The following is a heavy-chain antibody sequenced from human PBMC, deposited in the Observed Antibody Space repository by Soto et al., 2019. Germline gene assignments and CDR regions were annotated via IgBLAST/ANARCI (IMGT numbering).Heavy chain of an antibody. Sequence: SETLSLTCAVYGGSFSGYYWSWIRQPPGKGLEWIGEINHSGSTNYNPSLKSRVTISVDTSKNQFSLKLSSVTAADTAVYYCARCSRPLRNYYYYYMDVWGKGTTVTVSS. V-gene: IGHV4-34*01. J-gene: IGHJ6*03. D-gene: IGHD6-6*01. CDR3: ARCSRPLRNYYYYYMDV. CDR1: GGSFSGYY. CDR2: INHSGST.